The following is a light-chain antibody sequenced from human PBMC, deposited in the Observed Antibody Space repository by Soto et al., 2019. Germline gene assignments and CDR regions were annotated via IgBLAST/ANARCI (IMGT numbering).Light chain of an antibody. J-gene: IGKJ4*01. Sequence: DIQMTQSPSSLSASVGDRVTITCRASHGIRNDLAWYQQKPGKAPKRLIYAASSLQSGVPPRFSGSGFGTEFTLTISSLQPEDAATYYCEQHDSYPLTFGGGTKVEIK. CDR2: AAS. V-gene: IGKV1-17*01. CDR1: HGIRND. CDR3: EQHDSYPLT.